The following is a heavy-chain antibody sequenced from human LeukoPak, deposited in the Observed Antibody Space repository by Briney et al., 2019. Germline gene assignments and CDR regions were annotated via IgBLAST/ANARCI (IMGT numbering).Heavy chain of an antibody. CDR3: ASDEDYDILTGSAPLDY. J-gene: IGHJ4*02. Sequence: GGSLRLSCAASGFTFSSYWMSWVRQTPGKGLEWVANIKQDGSEKYHVDSVKGRFTISRDNAKNSLYLQMNSLRAEDTAVYYCASDEDYDILTGSAPLDYWGQGTLVTVSS. D-gene: IGHD3-9*01. CDR1: GFTFSSYW. CDR2: IKQDGSEK. V-gene: IGHV3-7*04.